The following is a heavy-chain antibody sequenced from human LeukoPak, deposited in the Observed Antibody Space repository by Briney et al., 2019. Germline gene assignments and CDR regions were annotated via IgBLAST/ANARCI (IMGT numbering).Heavy chain of an antibody. CDR3: ARDAPVRYVGDQSIDY. Sequence: ASVKVSCKAYGFTFTNYGVTWVRQAPGQGLEWMGWISAYNGDTKYVKQLQGRVTMTTDTSTSTAYMELRSLGSDDTAVYYCARDAPVRYVGDQSIDYWGQGTLVTVSS. D-gene: IGHD3-10*02. V-gene: IGHV1-18*01. CDR2: ISAYNGDT. J-gene: IGHJ4*02. CDR1: GFTFTNYG.